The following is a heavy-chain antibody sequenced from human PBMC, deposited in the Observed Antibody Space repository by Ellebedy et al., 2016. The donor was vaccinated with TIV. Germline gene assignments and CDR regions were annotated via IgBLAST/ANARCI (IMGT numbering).Heavy chain of an antibody. CDR1: GFPFSSYA. Sequence: GESLKISCAASGFPFSSYAMSWVRQAPGKGLEWVSIISNTGSRTYYADSVEGRFIISRDNSKKTLYLQMHSLSAEDTAVYYCAKRRGGGSHSSAPSDYFDYWGLGTLVTVSS. CDR2: ISNTGSRT. D-gene: IGHD3-22*01. CDR3: AKRRGGGSHSSAPSDYFDY. V-gene: IGHV3-23*01. J-gene: IGHJ4*02.